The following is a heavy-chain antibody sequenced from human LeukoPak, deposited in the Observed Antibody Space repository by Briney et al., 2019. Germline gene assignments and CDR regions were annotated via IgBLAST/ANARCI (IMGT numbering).Heavy chain of an antibody. V-gene: IGHV4-59*08. CDR2: IYCNGST. CDR3: ARQTGWGLFILR. D-gene: IGHD3/OR15-3a*01. Sequence: SETLSLTCTVSGASISSDYWSSLRQPPGKGLEWIGYIYCNGSTNYNPSLKSRVTISIHTYKHRFSLQLTSVAAADTAVYYGARQTGWGLFILRGGQGTLVSVSS. CDR1: GASISSDY. J-gene: IGHJ4*02.